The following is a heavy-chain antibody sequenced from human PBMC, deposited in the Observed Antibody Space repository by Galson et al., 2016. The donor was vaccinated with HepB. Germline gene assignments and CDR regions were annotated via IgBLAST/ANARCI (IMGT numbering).Heavy chain of an antibody. J-gene: IGHJ4*02. Sequence: SLRLSCAASGFTFSSYGMHWVRQAPGKGLEWVAVISYDGSNKYYADSVKGRFTISRDNSKNTLYLQMNSLRAEDTAVYYCATPYYDFWCGYNPFDYWGQGTLVTVSS. CDR1: GFTFSSYG. D-gene: IGHD3-3*01. V-gene: IGHV3-30*03. CDR3: ATPYYDFWCGYNPFDY. CDR2: ISYDGSNK.